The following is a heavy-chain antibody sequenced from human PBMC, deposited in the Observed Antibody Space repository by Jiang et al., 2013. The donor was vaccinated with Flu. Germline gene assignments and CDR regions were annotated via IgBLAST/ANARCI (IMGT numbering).Heavy chain of an antibody. J-gene: IGHJ4*02. D-gene: IGHD1-26*01. Sequence: GAEVKKPGESLKISCKVSGYIFTKYWIGWVRQMPGKGLEWMGIVNPVDSDTRYSPSFQGQVTMSADKSFSTAYLQWSSLKASDTAMYYCARLPVGARGPYYFDYWGQGTLVTVSS. CDR3: ARLPVGARGPYYFDY. CDR1: GYIFTKYW. CDR2: VNPVDSDT. V-gene: IGHV5-51*01.